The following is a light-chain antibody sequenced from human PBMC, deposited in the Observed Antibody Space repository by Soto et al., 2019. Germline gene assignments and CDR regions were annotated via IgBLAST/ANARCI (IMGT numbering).Light chain of an antibody. CDR1: QSVSGY. J-gene: IGKJ1*01. Sequence: EIVLTQSPATLSLSPGERATLSCRASQSVSGYLAWYQQKPGQAPRLLIYDASKRATGIPARLSGSGFGTAYTLTISSLEPEDFEVYYCQQRSKWRKFGQGTKVEIK. CDR2: DAS. V-gene: IGKV3-11*01. CDR3: QQRSKWRK.